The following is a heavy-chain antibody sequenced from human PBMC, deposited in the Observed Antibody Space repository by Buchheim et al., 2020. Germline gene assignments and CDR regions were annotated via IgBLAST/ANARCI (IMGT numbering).Heavy chain of an antibody. J-gene: IGHJ6*02. CDR3: AKGLRLVDV. CDR2: IGTSGGAT. V-gene: IGHV3-23*01. D-gene: IGHD3-3*01. Sequence: EVQLLESGGGLVQPGGSLRFSCEASGFTFSNYAIRWVRQAPGKGLEWFSNIGTSGGATYYADSVKDRFTISRDNSKNTLYLQMNSVRAEDTALYYCAKGLRLVDVWGQGTT. CDR1: GFTFSNYA.